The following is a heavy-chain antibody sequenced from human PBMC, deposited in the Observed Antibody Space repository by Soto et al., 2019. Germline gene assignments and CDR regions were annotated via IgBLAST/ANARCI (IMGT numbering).Heavy chain of an antibody. CDR2: IYHSGST. D-gene: IGHD2-2*01. CDR1: GVSISSGGYS. Sequence: SETLSLTCAVSGVSISSGGYSWSWIRQPPGKGLEWIGYIYHSGSTYYNPSLKSRVTISVDRSKNQFSLKLSSVTAADTAVYYCARNVVVPAAMGGRSVNWFDPWGQGTLVTVSS. V-gene: IGHV4-30-2*01. CDR3: ARNVVVPAAMGGRSVNWFDP. J-gene: IGHJ5*02.